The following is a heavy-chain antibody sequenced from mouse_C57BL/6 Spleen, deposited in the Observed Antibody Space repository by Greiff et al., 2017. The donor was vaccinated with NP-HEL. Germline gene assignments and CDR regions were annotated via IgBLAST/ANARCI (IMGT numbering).Heavy chain of an antibody. Sequence: EVQGVESGGGLVKPGGSLKLSCAASGFTFSDYGMHWVRQAPEKGLEWVAYISSGSSTISYADTVKGRFTISRDNAKNTLFLQMTSLRSKDTAMYYCARGFLYFYYFDYWGQGTTLTVSS. D-gene: IGHD2-1*01. CDR3: ARGFLYFYYFDY. V-gene: IGHV5-17*01. J-gene: IGHJ2*01. CDR2: ISSGSSTI. CDR1: GFTFSDYG.